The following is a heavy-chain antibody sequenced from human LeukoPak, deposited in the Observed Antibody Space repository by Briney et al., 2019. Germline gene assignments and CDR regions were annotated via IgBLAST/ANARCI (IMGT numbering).Heavy chain of an antibody. Sequence: ASVKVSCKTSGYAFTGYYMHWVRQAPGQGLEWMGWINPNSGGTNYAQKFQGRVTMTRDTSISTAYMELSRLRSDDTAVYYCARDPSYNIVATILEGYFDYWGQGILVTVSS. CDR1: GYAFTGYY. CDR3: ARDPSYNIVATILEGYFDY. J-gene: IGHJ4*02. D-gene: IGHD5-12*01. V-gene: IGHV1-2*02. CDR2: INPNSGGT.